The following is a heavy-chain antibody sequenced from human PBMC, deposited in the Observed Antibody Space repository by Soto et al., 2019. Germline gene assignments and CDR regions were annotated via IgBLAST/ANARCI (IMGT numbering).Heavy chain of an antibody. Sequence: QVQLVESGGGVVQPGRSLRLSCTASGFTFSSYGMHWVRQAPGKGLEWVAITCIDASRKYYADSVKGRFTISSDNSKHTLCLQMDSLRAEDTAVAYCARGRPGLISTIRLLVNWGQGTLVTVSS. D-gene: IGHD2-21*01. CDR2: TCIDASRK. CDR1: GFTFSSYG. CDR3: ARGRPGLISTIRLLVN. V-gene: IGHV3-33*01. J-gene: IGHJ4*02.